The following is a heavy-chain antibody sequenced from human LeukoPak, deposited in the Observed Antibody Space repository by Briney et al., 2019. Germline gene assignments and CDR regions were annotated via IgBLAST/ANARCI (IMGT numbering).Heavy chain of an antibody. Sequence: GGSLRLSCAASGFTFSSYSMNWVRQAPGKGLEWVSSISSSSSYIYHADSVKGRFTISRDNAKNSLYLQMNSLRAEDTAVYYCARDKSPLERGDFRAFDIWGQGTMVTVSS. D-gene: IGHD1-1*01. CDR1: GFTFSSYS. CDR3: ARDKSPLERGDFRAFDI. V-gene: IGHV3-21*01. J-gene: IGHJ3*02. CDR2: ISSSSSYI.